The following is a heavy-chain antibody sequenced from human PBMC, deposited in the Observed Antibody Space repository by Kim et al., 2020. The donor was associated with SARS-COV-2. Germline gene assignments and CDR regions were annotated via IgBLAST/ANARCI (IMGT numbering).Heavy chain of an antibody. CDR1: GFIFNNYW. CDR2: VNSDGSTT. J-gene: IGHJ6*02. D-gene: IGHD2-2*01. CDR3: GRGYCSSWTCYGDGMDV. V-gene: IGHV3-74*01. Sequence: GGSLRLSCAASGFIFNNYWMHWVRQAPGKGLVWVSCVNSDGSTTSYADSVKGRFTISRDNAKSTLYLQMNSLTAEDTAVFYCGRGYCSSWTCYGDGMDVWGQGTTVAVYS.